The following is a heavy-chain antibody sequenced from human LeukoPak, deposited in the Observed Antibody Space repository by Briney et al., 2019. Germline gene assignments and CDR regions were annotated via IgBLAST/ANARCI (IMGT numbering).Heavy chain of an antibody. J-gene: IGHJ4*02. Sequence: PSGTLSLTCAVSGGSISSSNWWSWVRQPPGKGLEWIGRIYTSGSTNYNPSLKSRVTMSVDTSKNQFSLKLNSVTAADTAVYYCARVLYTSSWYVLDYWGQGTLVTVSS. CDR2: IYTSGST. V-gene: IGHV4-4*02. CDR3: ARVLYTSSWYVLDY. D-gene: IGHD6-13*01. CDR1: GGSISSSNW.